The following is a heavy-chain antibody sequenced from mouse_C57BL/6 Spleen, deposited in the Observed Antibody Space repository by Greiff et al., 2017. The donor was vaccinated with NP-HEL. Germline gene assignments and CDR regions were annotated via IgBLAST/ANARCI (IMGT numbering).Heavy chain of an antibody. CDR1: GFNIKDYY. D-gene: IGHD1-1*01. Sequence: EVQLQQSGAELVRPGASVKLSCTASGFNIKDYYMHWVKQRPEQGLEWIGRIDPEDGDTEYAPKFQGKATMTADTSSNTAYLQLSSLTSEDTAVYYCTTEIYYGSSHYWYFDVWGTGTTVTVSS. CDR2: IDPEDGDT. CDR3: TTEIYYGSSHYWYFDV. V-gene: IGHV14-1*01. J-gene: IGHJ1*03.